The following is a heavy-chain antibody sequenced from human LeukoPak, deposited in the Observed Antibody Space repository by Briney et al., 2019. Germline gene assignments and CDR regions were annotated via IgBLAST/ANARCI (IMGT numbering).Heavy chain of an antibody. CDR1: GYRFTTYW. D-gene: IGHD6-13*01. Sequence: GESLKISCKGSGYRFTTYWIGWVRQMPGKGLEWMGIIYPGDSDTRYSPSLQGQVTISADKSITTAYLQWSSLRASDTAMYYCARSPSSSWVGNFDLWGQGTLVTVSS. CDR2: IYPGDSDT. CDR3: ARSPSSSWVGNFDL. V-gene: IGHV5-51*01. J-gene: IGHJ5*02.